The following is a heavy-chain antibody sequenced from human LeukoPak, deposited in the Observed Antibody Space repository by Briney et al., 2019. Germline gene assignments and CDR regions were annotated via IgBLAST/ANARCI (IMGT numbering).Heavy chain of an antibody. J-gene: IGHJ4*02. Sequence: ASVKVSCKASGYTFTGYYMHWVRQVPGQGLEWMGWINPNSGGTNYAQKFQGRVIMTRDTSTSTAYMELRSLISDDTAVYYCARSNGFPDYWGQGTLVTVSS. CDR3: ARSNGFPDY. CDR2: INPNSGGT. D-gene: IGHD4/OR15-4a*01. V-gene: IGHV1-2*02. CDR1: GYTFTGYY.